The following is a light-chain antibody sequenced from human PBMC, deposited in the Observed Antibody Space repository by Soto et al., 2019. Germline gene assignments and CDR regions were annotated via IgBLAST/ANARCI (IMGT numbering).Light chain of an antibody. J-gene: IGLJ1*01. CDR1: NSDVGTYEL. Sequence: QSALTQPASVSGSPGQSITISCTGTNSDVGTYELVSWYQQHPGRAPKLMIYEGSKRPSGVSNRFSGSKSGDTASLTISGLQAADEADYYCSLYTSENTYVFGTGTKLTVL. CDR3: SLYTSENTYV. CDR2: EGS. V-gene: IGLV2-14*02.